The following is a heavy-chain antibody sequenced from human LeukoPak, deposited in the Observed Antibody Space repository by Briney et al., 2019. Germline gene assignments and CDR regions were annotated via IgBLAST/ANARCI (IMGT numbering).Heavy chain of an antibody. CDR3: ARLSYYDSSGFY. CDR1: GGSISSYY. J-gene: IGHJ4*02. Sequence: SETLSLTCTVSGGSISSYYWSWIRQPPGKGLEWIGYIYYSGSTNYNPSLKSRVTISVDTSKNQFSLKLSSVTAADTAVYYCARLSYYDSSGFYWGQGTLVTVSS. D-gene: IGHD3-22*01. V-gene: IGHV4-59*08. CDR2: IYYSGST.